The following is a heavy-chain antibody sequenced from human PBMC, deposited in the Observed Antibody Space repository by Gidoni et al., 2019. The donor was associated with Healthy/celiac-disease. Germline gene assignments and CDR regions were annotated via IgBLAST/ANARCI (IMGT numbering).Heavy chain of an antibody. V-gene: IGHV3-33*08. J-gene: IGHJ4*02. CDR1: GFTFSSYG. Sequence: QVQLVESGGGVVQPGRSLRLSCAASGFTFSSYGMHWVRQAPGKGLGWVAVIWYEGGNKYKADSVKGRFTITRENSKNTLYLQVDSLRAEDTAVYDCASIVGADDFDYWGQGTLVTVSS. CDR3: ASIVGADDFDY. D-gene: IGHD1-26*01. CDR2: IWYEGGNK.